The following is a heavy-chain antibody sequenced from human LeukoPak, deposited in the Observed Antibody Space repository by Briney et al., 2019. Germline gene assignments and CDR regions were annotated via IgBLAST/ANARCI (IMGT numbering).Heavy chain of an antibody. CDR1: GGSISSYY. Sequence: PSETLSLTCTVSGGSISSYYWSWIRQPPGKGLEWIGYIYYSGSTNYNPYLKSRVTISVDTSKNQFSLKLSSVTAADTAVYYCARYYDSSGYSDINDAFDIWGQGTMVTVSS. D-gene: IGHD3-22*01. CDR2: IYYSGST. V-gene: IGHV4-59*01. CDR3: ARYYDSSGYSDINDAFDI. J-gene: IGHJ3*02.